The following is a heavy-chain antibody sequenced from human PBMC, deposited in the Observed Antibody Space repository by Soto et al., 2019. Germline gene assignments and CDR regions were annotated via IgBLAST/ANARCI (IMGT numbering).Heavy chain of an antibody. D-gene: IGHD6-6*01. Sequence: GGSLRLSCSASGLPHSNFAMMWVRQAPGKGLECVSGIYGSGRGIEYADSVKGRFTISRDNSKNTVYLQMTDLRADDTAVYYCARLSAQLVPAWGDYYYGMDVWGQGTTVTVSS. CDR3: ARLSAQLVPAWGDYYYGMDV. V-gene: IGHV3-23*05. CDR1: GLPHSNFA. J-gene: IGHJ6*02. CDR2: IYGSGRGI.